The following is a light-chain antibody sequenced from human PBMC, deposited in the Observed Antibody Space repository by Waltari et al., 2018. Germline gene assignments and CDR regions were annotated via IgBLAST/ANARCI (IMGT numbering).Light chain of an antibody. CDR3: AAWDDSLHGVV. V-gene: IGLV1-44*01. Sequence: QSVLTQPPSASGTPGQRVTIPCSGRSSTIGSNTVNWYQQLPGTAPKLLIFGNNQRPSGVPDRFPGSKSGTSASLAFSGLQSEDEAVYYCAAWDDSLHGVVFGGGTKLTVL. CDR1: SSTIGSNT. CDR2: GNN. J-gene: IGLJ2*01.